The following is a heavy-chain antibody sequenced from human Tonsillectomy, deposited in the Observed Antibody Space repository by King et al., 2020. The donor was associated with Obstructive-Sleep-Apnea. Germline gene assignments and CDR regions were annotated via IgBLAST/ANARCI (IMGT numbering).Heavy chain of an antibody. J-gene: IGHJ4*02. CDR3: AGAPDIFPGYSSHYFDY. CDR2: IIPILGLA. D-gene: IGHD3-9*01. Sequence: VQLVQSGAEVKKPGSSVKVSCKASGGTFSNYAISWVRQAPGQGLEWMGRIIPILGLANYAQKFQGRVTITADKSTATAYMELSSLRSEDTAVYYCAGAPDIFPGYSSHYFDYWGLGTLVTVSS. CDR1: GGTFSNYA. V-gene: IGHV1-69*09.